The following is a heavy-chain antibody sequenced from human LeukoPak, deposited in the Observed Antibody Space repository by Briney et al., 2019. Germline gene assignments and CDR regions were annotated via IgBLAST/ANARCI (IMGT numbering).Heavy chain of an antibody. CDR3: ARDLGSYFHYFDY. V-gene: IGHV1-3*01. Sequence: ASVTVSCKASGYTFTSYAMHWVRQAPGQRLEWMGWINAGNGNTKYSQKFQGRVTITRDTSASTAYMELSSLRSEDTAVYYCARDLGSYFHYFDYWGQGTLVTVSS. J-gene: IGHJ4*02. D-gene: IGHD1-26*01. CDR1: GYTFTSYA. CDR2: INAGNGNT.